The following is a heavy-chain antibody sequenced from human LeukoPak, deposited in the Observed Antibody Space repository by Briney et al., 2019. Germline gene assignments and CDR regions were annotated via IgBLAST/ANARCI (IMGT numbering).Heavy chain of an antibody. V-gene: IGHV3-30*02. CDR3: AKAIHSSSSGVVDY. J-gene: IGHJ4*02. CDR2: IRYDGSNK. Sequence: QTGGSLRLSCAASGSTFSNYAMHWVRQAPGKGLEWVTFIRYDGSNKYYAESVKGRFTISRDNSKNTLYLQMNSLRAEDTAVYYCAKAIHSSSSGVVDYWGQGTLVAVSS. D-gene: IGHD6-6*01. CDR1: GSTFSNYA.